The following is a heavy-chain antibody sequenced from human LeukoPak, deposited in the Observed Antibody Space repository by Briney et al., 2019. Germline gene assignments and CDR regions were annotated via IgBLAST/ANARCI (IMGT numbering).Heavy chain of an antibody. D-gene: IGHD4-11*01. V-gene: IGHV4-38-2*02. CDR1: VYSISSGFY. Sequence: SETLSVTCTVSVYSISSGFYWDWIRQPPGKGLEWIGTFYHNGTTYYSPSLKSRVTISVDTSKNQFSLRLSPVTAADTAVYYCARAKESDYSFDYWGQGTLVTVSS. CDR3: ARAKESDYSFDY. CDR2: FYHNGTT. J-gene: IGHJ4*02.